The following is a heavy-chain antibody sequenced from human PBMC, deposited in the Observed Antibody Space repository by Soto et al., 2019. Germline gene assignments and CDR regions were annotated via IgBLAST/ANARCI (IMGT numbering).Heavy chain of an antibody. CDR3: ARIPRYSFPTSDPLDN. J-gene: IGHJ1*01. V-gene: IGHV1-69*13. D-gene: IGHD1-26*01. CDR2: IIPIFGTT. Sequence: ASVKVSCKASGGTFNTYTFSWVRQAPGQGLEWMGSIIPIFGTTHYAQSFQGRLSITADQSSTTTYMELRSLTSHDTALYYCARIPRYSFPTSDPLDNWGQGTLVTV. CDR1: GGTFNTYT.